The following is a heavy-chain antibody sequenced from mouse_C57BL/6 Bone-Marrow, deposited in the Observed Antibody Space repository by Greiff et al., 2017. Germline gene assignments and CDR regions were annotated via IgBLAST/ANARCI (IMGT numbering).Heavy chain of an antibody. J-gene: IGHJ3*01. Sequence: QVQLQQPGAELVKPGASVKLSCKASGYTFTSYWMHWVKQRPGHGLAWIGMIHPNSGSTNYNEKFQSKATLTVDKSSSTAYMHLSSRTSEDSAVYYCARSNPWFAYWGQGTLVTVAA. V-gene: IGHV1-64*01. CDR3: ARSNPWFAY. CDR2: IHPNSGST. CDR1: GYTFTSYW.